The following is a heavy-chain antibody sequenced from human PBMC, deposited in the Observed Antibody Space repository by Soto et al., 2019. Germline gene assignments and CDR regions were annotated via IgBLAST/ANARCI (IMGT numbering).Heavy chain of an antibody. V-gene: IGHV3-11*01. D-gene: IGHD1-7*01. Sequence: PGGSLRLSCAASGFTFSAYYMSWIRQAPGKGLEWVSYISGSGSPIYFADSVKGRFTISRDNAKNSMYLQMNSLRAEDTAVYYCVMGNYNWKYDYWGQGTLVTVYS. J-gene: IGHJ4*02. CDR3: VMGNYNWKYDY. CDR2: ISGSGSPI. CDR1: GFTFSAYY.